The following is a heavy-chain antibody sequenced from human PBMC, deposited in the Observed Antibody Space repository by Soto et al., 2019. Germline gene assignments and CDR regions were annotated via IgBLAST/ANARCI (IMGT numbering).Heavy chain of an antibody. D-gene: IGHD3-22*01. J-gene: IGHJ6*02. Sequence: EASVKVSCKASGYTFTSYDINWVRQATGQGLEWMGWMNPNSGNTGYAQKFQGRVTMTRNTSISTAYMELSSLRSEDTAVYYCARAQGYYDSKSYYYYGMDVWGQGTTVTVSS. V-gene: IGHV1-8*01. CDR3: ARAQGYYDSKSYYYYGMDV. CDR2: MNPNSGNT. CDR1: GYTFTSYD.